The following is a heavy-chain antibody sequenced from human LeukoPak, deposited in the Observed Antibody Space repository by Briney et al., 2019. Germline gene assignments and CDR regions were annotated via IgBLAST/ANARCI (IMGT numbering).Heavy chain of an antibody. CDR3: ARAYKYCSSTSCYAFGY. CDR1: GYTFTSYD. D-gene: IGHD2-2*01. J-gene: IGHJ4*02. V-gene: IGHV1-8*01. CDR2: MNPNSGNT. Sequence: GASVKVSCKASGYTFTSYDINWVRQATGQGLEWMGWMNPNSGNTGYAQKFQGRVTMTRNTSISTAYMELSSLRSEDTAVYYCARAYKYCSSTSCYAFGYWGQGTLVTVSS.